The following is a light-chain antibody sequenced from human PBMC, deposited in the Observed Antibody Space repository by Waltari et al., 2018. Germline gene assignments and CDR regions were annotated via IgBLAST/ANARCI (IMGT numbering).Light chain of an antibody. CDR3: HSRDTTSTRL. J-gene: IGLJ2*01. CDR2: GQN. Sequence: SSELPQDPAVSVALGQTVRITCQGDSLRRFYASWYQQRPGQAPILVLYGQNNRPSGIPDRFSGSTSGNTASLTITRAQAEDEGDYFCHSRDTTSTRLFGGGTRVTV. V-gene: IGLV3-19*01. CDR1: SLRRFY.